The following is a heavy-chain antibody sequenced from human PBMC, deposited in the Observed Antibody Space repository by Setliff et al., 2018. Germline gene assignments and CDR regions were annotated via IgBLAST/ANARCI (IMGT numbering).Heavy chain of an antibody. Sequence: LSETLSLTCTVSPGSISRHYWSWFRQAPGKGLEWIGYRHDNGERDYNPSLGSRVTISVDTSKNQFSLMLTSVTAADTAIYYCAGRPQNTPMGPCDYWGQGTLVTVSS. CDR2: RHDNGER. V-gene: IGHV4-59*11. J-gene: IGHJ4*02. CDR3: AGRPQNTPMGPCDY. CDR1: PGSISRHY. D-gene: IGHD5-18*01.